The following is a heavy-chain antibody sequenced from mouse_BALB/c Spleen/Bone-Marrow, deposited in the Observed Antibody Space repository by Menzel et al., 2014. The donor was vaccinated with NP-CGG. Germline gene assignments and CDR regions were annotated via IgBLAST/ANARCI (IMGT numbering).Heavy chain of an antibody. CDR2: ISDGGSYT. V-gene: IGHV5-4*02. J-gene: IGHJ1*01. CDR3: ARVVTTATLYWYFDV. D-gene: IGHD1-2*01. Sequence: EVMLVESGGGFVKPGGSLKLSCAASGFTFSDYYMYWVPQTPEKRLEWVATISDGGSYTYYPDSAKGRFTISRDNAKNNLYLQMSSLKSEDTAMYYCARVVTTATLYWYFDVWGAGTTVTVSS. CDR1: GFTFSDYY.